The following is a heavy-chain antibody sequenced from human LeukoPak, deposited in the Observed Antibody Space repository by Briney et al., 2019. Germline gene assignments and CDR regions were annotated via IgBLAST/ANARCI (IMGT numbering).Heavy chain of an antibody. CDR1: GFTFSSYA. J-gene: IGHJ3*02. Sequence: GGSLRLSCAASGFTFSSYAMSWVRQAPGKGLEWVAVISYDGSNKYYADSVKGRFTISRDNSKNTLYLQMNSLRAEDTAVYYCARDRRSTTADAFDIWGQGTMVTVSS. CDR3: ARDRRSTTADAFDI. V-gene: IGHV3-30*04. CDR2: ISYDGSNK. D-gene: IGHD5/OR15-5a*01.